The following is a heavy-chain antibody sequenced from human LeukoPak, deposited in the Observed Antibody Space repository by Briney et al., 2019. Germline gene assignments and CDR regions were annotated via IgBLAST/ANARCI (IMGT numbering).Heavy chain of an antibody. CDR3: ARDIYGDEDFDY. D-gene: IGHD3-10*01. Sequence: GGPLRLSCATSGFTFTTYEMNWVRQAPGKGLEWVSYITSSGDIKTYADPVKGRFTMSRDDAKNSVYLQMNSLRPEDTAVYYCARDIYGDEDFDYWGQGTLVSVSS. CDR2: ITSSGDIK. V-gene: IGHV3-48*03. J-gene: IGHJ4*02. CDR1: GFTFTTYE.